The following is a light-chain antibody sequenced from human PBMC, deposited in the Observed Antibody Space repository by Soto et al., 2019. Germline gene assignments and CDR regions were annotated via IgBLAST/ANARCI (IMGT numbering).Light chain of an antibody. V-gene: IGKV3-15*01. CDR3: QQYNKWPPVT. Sequence: EIVMTQSPATLSVSPGERATLSCRASQSVSSNLAWYQQKPGQAPRLLIHGASTRATGIPARFSGSGSGTEFTLTISSLQSEAFAVYYCQQYNKWPPVTFGGGTKVDIK. J-gene: IGKJ4*01. CDR2: GAS. CDR1: QSVSSN.